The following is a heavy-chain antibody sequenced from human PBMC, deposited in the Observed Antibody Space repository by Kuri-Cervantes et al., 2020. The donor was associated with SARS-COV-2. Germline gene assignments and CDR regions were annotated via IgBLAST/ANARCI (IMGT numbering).Heavy chain of an antibody. Sequence: SLKISCAASGFTFDDYAMHWVRQAPGKGLEWVSGISWNSGSIGYADSVKGRFTISRDNTKNSLYLQMNSLRDEDTAMYYCARDITLGRFDYCGQGTLVTVSS. J-gene: IGHJ4*02. CDR3: ARDITLGRFDY. CDR1: GFTFDDYA. CDR2: ISWNSGSI. D-gene: IGHD3-16*01. V-gene: IGHV3-9*01.